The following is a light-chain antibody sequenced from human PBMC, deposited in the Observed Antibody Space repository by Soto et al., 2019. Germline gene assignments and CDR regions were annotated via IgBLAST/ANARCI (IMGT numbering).Light chain of an antibody. CDR1: QSVSSNY. Sequence: EIVLTQSPGTLSLSPGERATLSCRASQSVSSNYLAWCQQKPGQAPRLLIYGASSRATGIPDRFSGSGSGTDFTLTISRLEPEDFAVYYCQQYGNSPWTFGQGTKAEIK. CDR3: QQYGNSPWT. CDR2: GAS. J-gene: IGKJ1*01. V-gene: IGKV3-20*01.